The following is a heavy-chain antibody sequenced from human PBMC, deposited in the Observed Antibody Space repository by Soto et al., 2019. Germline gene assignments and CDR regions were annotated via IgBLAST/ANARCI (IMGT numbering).Heavy chain of an antibody. CDR1: GFFFSAYC. Sequence: GSLRLSCAASGFFFSAYCMSWVRQAPGKGLEWVASIKQDGSETYYADSVKGRFTISRDNSKNTLYLQMNSLRAEDTAVYYCAKDGTYGDYDYWGQGTLVTVSS. J-gene: IGHJ4*02. D-gene: IGHD4-17*01. CDR3: AKDGTYGDYDY. CDR2: IKQDGSET. V-gene: IGHV3-7*01.